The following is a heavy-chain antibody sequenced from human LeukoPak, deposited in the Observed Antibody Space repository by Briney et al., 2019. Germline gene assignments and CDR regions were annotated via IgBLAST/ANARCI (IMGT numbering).Heavy chain of an antibody. J-gene: IGHJ4*02. CDR3: AQPDF. CDR2: IRFDGSTK. CDR1: GFTFSSYA. V-gene: IGHV3-30*02. Sequence: PGGSLRLSCAVSGFTFSSYAMSWVRQAPGKGLEWLAFIRFDGSTKYYADSVKGRFTVSRDNSKSTLYLQMNSLRAEDTAVYYCAQPDFWGQGTLVTVSS.